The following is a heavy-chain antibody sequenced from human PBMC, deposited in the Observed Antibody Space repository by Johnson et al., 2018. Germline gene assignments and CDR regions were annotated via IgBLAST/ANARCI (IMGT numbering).Heavy chain of an antibody. Sequence: QVQLQESGPGLVKPSETLSLTCTVSGASIRNFYWSWIRQPPGKGLEWIGYSFYSGRTTYNPSLKSRVTLSVDTSKNQVSLNLSSVTAADTAVYFCARYCSGSSCYRAASDSWGQGTVVTVSS. D-gene: IGHD2-15*01. CDR2: SFYSGRT. J-gene: IGHJ3*02. CDR1: GASIRNFY. CDR3: ARYCSGSSCYRAASDS. V-gene: IGHV4-59*01.